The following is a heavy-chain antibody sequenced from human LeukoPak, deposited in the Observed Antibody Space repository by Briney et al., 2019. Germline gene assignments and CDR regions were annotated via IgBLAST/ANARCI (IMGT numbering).Heavy chain of an antibody. Sequence: PGGSLRLSCAASGFTFSSYNMNWVRQAPGKGLEWVSYISPGSSTIYYADSVKGRFTISRDNAKNSLYLQMDSLRDEDTAVYYCARSKQLDYWGQGTLVTVSS. J-gene: IGHJ4*02. D-gene: IGHD6-13*01. CDR2: ISPGSSTI. V-gene: IGHV3-48*02. CDR3: ARSKQLDY. CDR1: GFTFSSYN.